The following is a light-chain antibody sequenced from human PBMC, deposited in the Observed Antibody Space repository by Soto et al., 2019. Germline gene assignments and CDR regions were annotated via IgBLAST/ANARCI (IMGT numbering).Light chain of an antibody. V-gene: IGKV3-11*01. CDR1: QSFSSY. Sequence: EIVLTQSPATLSLSPGERATLSCRASQSFSSYLAWYQQKPGQAPRLLIYDASTRATGIPARFSGSGSGTDFTLTISSLEPEDFAVYYCQQRSNWITFGQGTRLDIE. CDR2: DAS. J-gene: IGKJ5*01. CDR3: QQRSNWIT.